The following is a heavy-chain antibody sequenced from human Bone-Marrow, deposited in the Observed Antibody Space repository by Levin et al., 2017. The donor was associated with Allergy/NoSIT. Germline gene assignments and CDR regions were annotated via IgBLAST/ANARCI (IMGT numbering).Heavy chain of an antibody. Sequence: GESLKISCAVSGFTVSNNYMSWVRQAPGKGLEWVSIIYSGGGTFYADSVKARFTISRDNSKNTVYLQMNSLRAEDTAVYYCARLDFHYGSYYWGQGTLVTVSS. J-gene: IGHJ4*02. CDR3: ARLDFHYGSYY. D-gene: IGHD3-10*01. V-gene: IGHV3-66*04. CDR2: IYSGGGT. CDR1: GFTVSNNY.